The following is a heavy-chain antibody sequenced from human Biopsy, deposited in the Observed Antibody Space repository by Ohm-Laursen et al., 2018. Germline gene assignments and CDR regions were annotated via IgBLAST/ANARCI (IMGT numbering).Heavy chain of an antibody. CDR1: GGSINSYY. Sequence: SQTLSLTCTVSGGSINSYYWSWMRQPAGKGLEWIGRLFTSGTTNYSPSLNNRVTMSVDTSKNQFSLRLTSGTAADTAVYYCWGGGSGSFPFDYWGPGTLVTVSS. D-gene: IGHD3-10*01. V-gene: IGHV4-4*07. CDR3: WGGGSGSFPFDY. CDR2: LFTSGTT. J-gene: IGHJ4*02.